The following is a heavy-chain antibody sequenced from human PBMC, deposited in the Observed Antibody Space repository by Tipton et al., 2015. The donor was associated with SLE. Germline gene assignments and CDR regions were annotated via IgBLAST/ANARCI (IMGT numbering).Heavy chain of an antibody. CDR1: GGSINSYY. CDR2: VYSSGSS. V-gene: IGHV4-59*01. CDR3: ARVPAFYYYYMDV. Sequence: TLSLTCTVSGGSINSYYWSWIRQPPGKGLEWVGYVYSSGSSDYNPSLKSRVTISVDTSKNQFSLKLSSVTAADTAVYYCARVPAFYYYYMDVWGKGITVTVSS. D-gene: IGHD2-2*01. J-gene: IGHJ6*03.